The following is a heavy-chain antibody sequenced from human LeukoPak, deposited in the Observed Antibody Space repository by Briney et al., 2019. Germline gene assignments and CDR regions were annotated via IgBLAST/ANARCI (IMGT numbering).Heavy chain of an antibody. CDR1: GGTFSSYA. CDR2: IIPILGIA. J-gene: IGHJ4*02. V-gene: IGHV1-69*04. CDR3: ARDGTGRAAAGTDY. D-gene: IGHD6-13*01. Sequence: GASVEVSCKASGGTFSSYAISWVRQAPGQGLEWMGRIIPILGIANYAQKFQGRVTITADKSTSTAYMELSSLRSEDTAVYYCARDGTGRAAAGTDYWGQGTLVTVSS.